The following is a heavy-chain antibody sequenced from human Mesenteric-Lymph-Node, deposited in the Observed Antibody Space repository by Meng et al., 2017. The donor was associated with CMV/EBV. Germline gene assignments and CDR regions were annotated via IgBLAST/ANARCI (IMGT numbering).Heavy chain of an antibody. CDR2: IYSGGST. CDR1: GFTVSSNY. J-gene: IGHJ4*02. Sequence: GGSLRLSCAASGFTVSSNYMSWVRQAPGKGLEWVSVIYSGGSTYYADSVKGRFTISRDDAKSSLYLQMSSLRAEDTAMYFCARRPTSGWGQGTLVTVSS. D-gene: IGHD3-10*01. CDR3: ARRPTSG. V-gene: IGHV3-66*04.